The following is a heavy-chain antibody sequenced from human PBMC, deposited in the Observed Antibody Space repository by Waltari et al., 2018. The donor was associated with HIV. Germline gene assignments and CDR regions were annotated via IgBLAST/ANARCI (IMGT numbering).Heavy chain of an antibody. V-gene: IGHV3-23*01. CDR1: GFTFSSYA. Sequence: EVQLLESGGGFVQPGGSLRLSCAASGFTFSSYAMSWVRQAPGKGLEWVSTMSGSGSTTYYTDSVKGRFTISRDNSKNTLYLQMNSLRAEDAALYYCAKDRWFDPWGQGTLVTVSS. J-gene: IGHJ5*02. CDR3: AKDRWFDP. CDR2: MSGSGSTT.